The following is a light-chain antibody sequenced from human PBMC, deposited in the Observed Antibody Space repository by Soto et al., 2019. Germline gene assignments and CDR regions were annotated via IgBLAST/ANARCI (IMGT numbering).Light chain of an antibody. CDR2: SAS. CDR3: QQYGSLIT. J-gene: IGKJ5*01. V-gene: IGKV3-11*01. Sequence: EIVLTQSPATLSLSPGERATLSCRASQSIANYLGWYQQKPGQAPRLLIYSASNRATGIPPRFSGSGSGTDFTLTISSLEPEDFAVYYCQQYGSLITFGQGTRLEIK. CDR1: QSIANY.